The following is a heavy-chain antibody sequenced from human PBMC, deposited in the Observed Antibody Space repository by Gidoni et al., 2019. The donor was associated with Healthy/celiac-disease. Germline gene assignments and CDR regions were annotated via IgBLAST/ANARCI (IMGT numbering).Heavy chain of an antibody. Sequence: EVQLVESGGGLVQPGRSLRLACAASGLTFDDYAMHWVRQAPGKGLEWVSGISWNSGSIGYADSVKGRFTISRDNAKNSLYLQMNSLRAEDTALYYCAKGVGATAEWGQGTLVTVSS. J-gene: IGHJ4*02. CDR3: AKGVGATAE. CDR2: ISWNSGSI. D-gene: IGHD1-26*01. CDR1: GLTFDDYA. V-gene: IGHV3-9*01.